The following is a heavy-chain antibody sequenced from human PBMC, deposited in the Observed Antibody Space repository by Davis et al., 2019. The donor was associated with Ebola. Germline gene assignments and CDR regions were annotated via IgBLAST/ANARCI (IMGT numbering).Heavy chain of an antibody. J-gene: IGHJ4*02. CDR1: GFTFSSYA. Sequence: GESLKISCSASGFTFSSYAMHWVRQAPGKGLEYVSAISSNGGSTYYADSVKGRFTISRDNSKNTMYLQMNSLRDEDTAVYYCAKEGDYCGRDCYGSFDYWGQGTLVTVSS. V-gene: IGHV3-64*04. D-gene: IGHD2-21*02. CDR3: AKEGDYCGRDCYGSFDY. CDR2: ISSNGGST.